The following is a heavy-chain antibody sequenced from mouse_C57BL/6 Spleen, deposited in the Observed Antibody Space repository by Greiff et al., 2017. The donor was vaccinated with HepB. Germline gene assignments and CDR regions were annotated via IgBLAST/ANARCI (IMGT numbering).Heavy chain of an antibody. J-gene: IGHJ3*01. CDR2: ISSGSSTI. CDR3: ARPYYSNSAWFAY. V-gene: IGHV5-17*01. Sequence: EVQLQQSGGGLVKPGGSLKLSCAASGFTFSDYGMHWVRQAPEKGLEWVAYISSGSSTIYYADTVKGRFTISRDNAKNTLFLQMTSLRSEDTAMYYCARPYYSNSAWFAYWGQGTLFTVSA. D-gene: IGHD2-5*01. CDR1: GFTFSDYG.